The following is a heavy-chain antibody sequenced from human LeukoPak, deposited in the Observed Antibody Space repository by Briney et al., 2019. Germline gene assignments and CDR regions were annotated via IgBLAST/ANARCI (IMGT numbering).Heavy chain of an antibody. D-gene: IGHD3-22*01. V-gene: IGHV3-66*01. CDR2: IYSGGST. CDR1: GFTVSSNY. J-gene: IGHJ3*02. CDR3: ARETYYYDSSGYYPAAFDI. Sequence: GGSLRLSCAASGFTVSSNYMSWVRQAPGKGLEWVSVIYSGGSTYYADSVKGRFTISRDNSKNTLYLQMNSLRAEDTAVYYCARETYYYDSSGYYPAAFDIWGQGTMVTVSS.